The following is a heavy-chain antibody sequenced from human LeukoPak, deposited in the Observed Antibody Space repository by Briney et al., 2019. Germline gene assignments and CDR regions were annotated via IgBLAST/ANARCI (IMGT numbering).Heavy chain of an antibody. D-gene: IGHD3-10*01. CDR3: VRERQGTIVHSGAVDI. CDR1: GFTFSTYI. Sequence: GGSLRLSCAASGFTFSTYIMHWVRQAPGKGLEWVAAIATDGSQTFYIGSVKGRFTISRDNSKNILYLQMNSLRAEDTAVYFCVRERQGTIVHSGAVDIWGQGTMVSV. CDR2: IATDGSQT. V-gene: IGHV3-30-3*01. J-gene: IGHJ3*02.